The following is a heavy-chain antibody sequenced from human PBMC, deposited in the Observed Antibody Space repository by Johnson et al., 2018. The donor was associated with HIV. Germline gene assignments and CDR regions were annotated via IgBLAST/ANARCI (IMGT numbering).Heavy chain of an antibody. CDR1: GFTFDDYG. V-gene: IGHV3-20*04. D-gene: IGHD5-18*01. CDR2: LNWNAGST. J-gene: IGHJ3*02. CDR3: ARAYSYGAFDI. Sequence: EVQLVESGGGVARPGGSLRLSCEASGFTFDDYGMTWVRQPPGKGLEWVSGLNWNAGSTGYADSVKGRFTISRDNAKNSLYLQMNSLRAEDTALYYCARAYSYGAFDIWGLGTKVTVSS.